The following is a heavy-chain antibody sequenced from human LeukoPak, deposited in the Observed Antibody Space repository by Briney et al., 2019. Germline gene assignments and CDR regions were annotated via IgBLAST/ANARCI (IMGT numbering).Heavy chain of an antibody. J-gene: IGHJ4*02. V-gene: IGHV3-23*01. D-gene: IGHD2-2*01. CDR2: ISGRGDRT. CDR3: VKGWTGHSTAWYLD. Sequence: GGSLTLSCVASGFTFSDYGLNWVRQAPGNGLEWVSAISGRGDRTFYADSVKGRFTVSRDNSRATLYLQMNSLTAEDTAVYHCVKGWTGHSTAWYLDWGQGTLVTVSS. CDR1: GFTFSDYG.